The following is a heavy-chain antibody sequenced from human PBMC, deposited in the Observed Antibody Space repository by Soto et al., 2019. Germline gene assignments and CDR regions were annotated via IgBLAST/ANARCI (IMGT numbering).Heavy chain of an antibody. CDR3: AKGSASASPYYFDY. J-gene: IGHJ4*02. Sequence: EVQLLESGGGWVQPGGPVGPPSDAPGCTFSSEARSWFPRPPGKGWEWVSAITGVGGATFHADSVKGRFTISRDNSQNTLYLQMSSLMAEDTAVYYCAKGSASASPYYFDYWVQGSLVTVSS. V-gene: IGHV3-23*01. CDR1: GCTFSSEA. CDR2: ITGVGGAT.